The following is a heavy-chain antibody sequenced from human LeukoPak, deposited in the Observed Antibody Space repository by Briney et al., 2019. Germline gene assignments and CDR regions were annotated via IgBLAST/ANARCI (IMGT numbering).Heavy chain of an antibody. CDR3: ARVGSAAATADY. CDR1: GYTFTSYY. V-gene: IGHV1-46*01. J-gene: IGHJ4*02. D-gene: IGHD6-25*01. CDR2: INPSGGST. Sequence: ASVKVSCKASGYTFTSYYMHWVRQAPGQGLEWMGIINPSGGSTSYAQKFQGRVTMTRDTFTSTVYMELSSLRSEDTAVYYCARVGSAAATADYWGQGTLVTVSS.